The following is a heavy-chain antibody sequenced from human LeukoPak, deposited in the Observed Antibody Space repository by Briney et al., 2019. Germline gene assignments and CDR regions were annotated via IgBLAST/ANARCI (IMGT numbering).Heavy chain of an antibody. D-gene: IGHD3-10*01. CDR1: GFTLSDHF. CDR2: RRNKVNNYNT. CDR3: VAMLRGVGY. Sequence: GGSLRLSCAASGFTLSDHFMDWVRQAPGKGLEWVGRRRNKVNNYNTEYAASVKGRFTISRDDSNNSLSLQTRSLTAEDTAVYFCVAMLRGVGYWGEGTLVTVSS. J-gene: IGHJ4*02. V-gene: IGHV3-72*01.